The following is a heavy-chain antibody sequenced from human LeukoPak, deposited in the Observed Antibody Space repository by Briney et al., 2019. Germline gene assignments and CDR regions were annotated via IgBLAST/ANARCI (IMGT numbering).Heavy chain of an antibody. CDR1: GFTFSTYN. V-gene: IGHV3-21*01. Sequence: GWSLRLSCAASGFTFSTYNMNWVRQAPGKGLEWVSSISSSGRYIYYADSVKGRFTFSRDNAKNSLYLQMNSLRAEDTAIYYCARGGIITSYAFEIWGQGAMVTVSS. CDR2: ISSSGRYI. CDR3: ARGGIITSYAFEI. D-gene: IGHD1-26*01. J-gene: IGHJ3*02.